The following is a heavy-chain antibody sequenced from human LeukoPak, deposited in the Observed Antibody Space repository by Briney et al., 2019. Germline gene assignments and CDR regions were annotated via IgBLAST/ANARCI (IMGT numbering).Heavy chain of an antibody. J-gene: IGHJ4*02. CDR1: GYTFTGYY. V-gene: IGHV1-2*02. D-gene: IGHD2-2*03. CDR2: INPNSGCT. CDR3: ARDRGYCSSTSCYADLDY. Sequence: GASVKVSCKASGYTFTGYYMHWVRQAPGQGLEWMGWINPNSGCTNYAQKFQGRVTMTRDTSISTAYMELSRLRSDDTAVYYCARDRGYCSSTSCYADLDYWGQGTLVTVSS.